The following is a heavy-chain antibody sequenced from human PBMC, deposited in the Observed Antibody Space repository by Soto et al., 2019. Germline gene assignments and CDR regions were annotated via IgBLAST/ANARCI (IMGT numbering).Heavy chain of an antibody. Sequence: PAWVLSSCCASAGFTFSNYAISGGRQSAGRGREWVSGISGSGRDTYYADSVKRRPTISRDNAKNTLFVQMNSLRAADAAPYYGEKVRLEDVGTFFDFWGQGTPVTVSS. D-gene: IGHD3-16*01. V-gene: IGHV3-23*01. CDR3: EKVRLEDVGTFFDF. CDR2: ISGSGRDT. J-gene: IGHJ4*01. CDR1: GFTFSNYA.